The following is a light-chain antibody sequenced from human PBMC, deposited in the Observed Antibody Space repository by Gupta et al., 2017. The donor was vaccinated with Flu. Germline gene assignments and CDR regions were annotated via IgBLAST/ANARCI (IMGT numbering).Light chain of an antibody. CDR2: EVT. CDR3: CSYAGSRAHVI. CDR1: SSDIGSYNL. Sequence: QSALAQPASVSGSPGQSITISCTGTSSDIGSYNLVSWYQQHPGKAPKLLIHEVTKRPSGVSNRFSGSKSGNTASLTISGLQAEDEADYYCCSYAGSRAHVIFGGGTKLTVL. J-gene: IGLJ2*01. V-gene: IGLV2-23*02.